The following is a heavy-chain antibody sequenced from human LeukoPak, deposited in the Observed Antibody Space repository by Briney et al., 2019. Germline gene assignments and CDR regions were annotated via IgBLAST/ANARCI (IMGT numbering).Heavy chain of an antibody. CDR1: GFTFRNYV. Sequence: PGGSLRLSCAASGFTFRNYVIHWVRQAPGKGLEWVGVISYDGGNKYYADSVKGRFTISRDNSKNTLYLQMNSLRAEDTAVYYCAREHSSGWSYNWFDPWGQGTLVTVSS. V-gene: IGHV3-30-3*01. J-gene: IGHJ5*02. CDR2: ISYDGGNK. CDR3: AREHSSGWSYNWFDP. D-gene: IGHD6-19*01.